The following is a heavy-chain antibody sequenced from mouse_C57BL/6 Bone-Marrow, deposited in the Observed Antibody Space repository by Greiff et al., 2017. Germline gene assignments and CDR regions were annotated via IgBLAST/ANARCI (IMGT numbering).Heavy chain of an antibody. V-gene: IGHV5-4*03. D-gene: IGHD1-1*01. CDR2: ISAGGSYT. CDR3: ARPLLRGSSWFAY. CDR1: GFTFSSYA. Sequence: EVKLVESGGGLVKPGASLKLSCAASGFTFSSYAMSWVRQTPEQSLEWVATISAGGSYTYYPDKFKGRFTISRDNAKNKLYLQMSNLKSEDTAMYYCARPLLRGSSWFAYWGKGTLVTVSA. J-gene: IGHJ3*01.